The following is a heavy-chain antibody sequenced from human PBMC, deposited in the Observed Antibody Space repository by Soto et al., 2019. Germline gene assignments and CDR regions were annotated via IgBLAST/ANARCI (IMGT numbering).Heavy chain of an antibody. Sequence: PGWSLRLSCTASGFTFGDYAMSWVRHAPGKGLEWVGFIRSKAYGGTTEYAASVKGRFTISRDDSKSIAYLQMNSLKTEDTAVYYCTRMRWRYFENWVQGILVTVSS. CDR2: IRSKAYGGTT. CDR3: TRMRWRYFEN. D-gene: IGHD2-15*01. V-gene: IGHV3-49*04. CDR1: GFTFGDYA. J-gene: IGHJ1*01.